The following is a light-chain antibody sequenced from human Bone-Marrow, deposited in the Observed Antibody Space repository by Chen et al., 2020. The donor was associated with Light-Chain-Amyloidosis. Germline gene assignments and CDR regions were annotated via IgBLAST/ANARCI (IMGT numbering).Light chain of an antibody. V-gene: IGLV2-8*01. CDR3: SSFAVSKIVL. Sequence: QSALTQPPSASGSPGQSVTISCTGARSDFGPFNYVSWYQQHPGKAPKLIMFDVNRRPSGVPGRFSGSKSGNTASLTVSGLPPDDEADYYCSSFAVSKIVLFGGGTKLTV. CDR1: RSDFGPFNY. J-gene: IGLJ3*02. CDR2: DVN.